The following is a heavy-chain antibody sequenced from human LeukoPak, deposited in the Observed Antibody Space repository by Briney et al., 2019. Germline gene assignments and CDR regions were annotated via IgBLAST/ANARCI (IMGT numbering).Heavy chain of an antibody. CDR1: GYSISSGYY. J-gene: IGHJ5*02. V-gene: IGHV4-38-2*01. Sequence: SETLSLTCAVPGYSISSGYYWGWIRQPPGKGLEWIGSIYHNGSTYYNPSLKSRVTISVDTSKNQFSLKLSSVTAADTAVYYCARARTMVRGWFDPWGQGTLVTVSS. CDR3: ARARTMVRGWFDP. D-gene: IGHD4/OR15-4a*01. CDR2: IYHNGST.